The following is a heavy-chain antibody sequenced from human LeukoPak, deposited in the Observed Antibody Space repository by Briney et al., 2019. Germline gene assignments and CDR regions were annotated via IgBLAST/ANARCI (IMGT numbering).Heavy chain of an antibody. Sequence: ASVKVSCKASGYTVTGHYLHWVRQAPVQGPEWMGWINPKTGDTTYAQKFQGRVTMTWDTSITTAYMELSSLRSDDTAIYYCARAYEYGWFDPWGQGTQVTVSS. CDR3: ARAYEYGWFDP. V-gene: IGHV1-2*02. CDR2: INPKTGDT. D-gene: IGHD4/OR15-4a*01. CDR1: GYTVTGHY. J-gene: IGHJ5*02.